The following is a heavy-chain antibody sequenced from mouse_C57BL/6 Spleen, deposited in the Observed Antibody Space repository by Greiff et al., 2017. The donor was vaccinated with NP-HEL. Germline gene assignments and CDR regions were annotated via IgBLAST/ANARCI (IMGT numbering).Heavy chain of an antibody. CDR2: IDPETGGT. Sequence: QVQLQQSGAELVRPGASVTLSCKASGYTFTDYEMHWVKQTPVHGLEWIGAIDPETGGTAYNQKFKGKAILTADKSSSTAYMELRSLTSEDSAVYYCTSRTALLRNFDYWGQGTTLTVSS. J-gene: IGHJ2*01. CDR3: TSRTALLRNFDY. CDR1: GYTFTDYE. V-gene: IGHV1-15*01. D-gene: IGHD1-2*01.